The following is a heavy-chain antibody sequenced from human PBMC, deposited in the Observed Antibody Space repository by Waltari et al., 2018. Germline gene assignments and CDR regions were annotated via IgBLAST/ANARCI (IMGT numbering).Heavy chain of an antibody. CDR2: ISYDGSNK. CDR1: GFPFSSYA. Sequence: QVQLVESGGGVVQPGRSLRLSCAASGFPFSSYAMHWVRQAPGKGLEWVAVISYDGSNKYYADSVKGRFTISRDNSKNTLYLQMNSLRAEDTAVYYCARDSAEAAALDYWGQGTLVTVSS. J-gene: IGHJ4*02. D-gene: IGHD6-13*01. CDR3: ARDSAEAAALDY. V-gene: IGHV3-30-3*01.